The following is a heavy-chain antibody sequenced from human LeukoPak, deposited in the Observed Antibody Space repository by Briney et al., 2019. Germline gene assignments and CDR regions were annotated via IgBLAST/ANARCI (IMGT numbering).Heavy chain of an antibody. CDR3: AKEEGSGTYAY. CDR2: ISNNGDST. J-gene: IGHJ4*02. D-gene: IGHD3-3*01. CDR1: GFTFSSSG. Sequence: QTGGSLSLSCAASGFTFSSSGMHWVRQGPGKGLEYVSGISNNGDSTYYANSVKDRFTISRDNSKNTLYLQMGSLRAEDMAVYYCAKEEGSGTYAYWGQGTLVTVSS. V-gene: IGHV3-64*01.